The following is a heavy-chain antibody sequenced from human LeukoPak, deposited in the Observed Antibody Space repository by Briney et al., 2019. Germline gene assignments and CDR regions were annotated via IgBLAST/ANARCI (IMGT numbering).Heavy chain of an antibody. CDR2: IYYSGST. V-gene: IGHV4-31*03. Sequence: PSETLSLTCTVSGGSISSGGYYWSWIRQHPGKGLEWIGYIYYSGSTYYSPSLKSRVTISVDTSKNQFSLKLSSVTAADTAVYYCAGSITMIVVSYWGQGTLVTVSS. CDR3: AGSITMIVVSY. J-gene: IGHJ4*02. D-gene: IGHD3-22*01. CDR1: GGSISSGGYY.